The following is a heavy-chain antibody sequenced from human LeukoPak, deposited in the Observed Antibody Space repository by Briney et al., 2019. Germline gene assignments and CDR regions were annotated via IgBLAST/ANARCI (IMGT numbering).Heavy chain of an antibody. CDR1: GGSISSGSYY. CDR2: IYTSGST. CDR3: ARDSSGYYFFDP. Sequence: SETLSLTCTVSGGSISSGSYYWSWIRQPAGKGLEWIGRIYTSGSTNYNPSLKSRVTISIDTSKNQFSLKLSSVTAADTAVYYCARDSSGYYFFDPWGQGTLVTVSS. D-gene: IGHD3-22*01. V-gene: IGHV4-61*02. J-gene: IGHJ5*02.